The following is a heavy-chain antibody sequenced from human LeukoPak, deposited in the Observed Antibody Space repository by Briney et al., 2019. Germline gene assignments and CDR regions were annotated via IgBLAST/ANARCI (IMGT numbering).Heavy chain of an antibody. V-gene: IGHV3-33*01. CDR2: IWYDGSNK. J-gene: IGHJ4*02. Sequence: GGSLRLSCAASGFTFSSYGMHWVRQAPGKGLEWVAVIWYDGSNKYYADSVKGRFTISRDNSKNTLYLQMNSLRAEDTAVYYCARVPGLSYFDYWAREPWSPSPQ. CDR3: ARVPGLSYFDY. CDR1: GFTFSSYG.